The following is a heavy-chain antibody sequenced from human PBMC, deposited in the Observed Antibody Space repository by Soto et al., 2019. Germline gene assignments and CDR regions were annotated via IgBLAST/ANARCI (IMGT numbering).Heavy chain of an antibody. Sequence: EVQLVESGGGLVQPGGSLRLSCAASGFTLRDYWMSWVRQAPGKGLEWVANIKQDGSEIYYVDSVEGRFTISRDNAKNSLFLQMNSLRAEDTAVYYCLITTSAFDIWGQGPLVTVSS. CDR1: GFTLRDYW. J-gene: IGHJ3*02. CDR2: IKQDGSEI. V-gene: IGHV3-7*01. D-gene: IGHD4-4*01. CDR3: LITTSAFDI.